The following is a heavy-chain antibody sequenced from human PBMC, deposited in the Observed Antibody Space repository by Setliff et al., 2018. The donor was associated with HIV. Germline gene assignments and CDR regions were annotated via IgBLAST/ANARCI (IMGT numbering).Heavy chain of an antibody. J-gene: IGHJ6*03. CDR2: ISPYTGHT. CDR1: GYTFTSLG. CDR3: ARGASGAPWDV. Sequence: GASVKVSCKASGYTFTSLGISWVRRAPGQGLEWMGWISPYTGHTIYAQKFQGRVTMTTDTSTSTAYMEVRSLRSDDTAVYYCARGASGAPWDVWGKGTTVTVS. D-gene: IGHD1-26*01. V-gene: IGHV1-18*01.